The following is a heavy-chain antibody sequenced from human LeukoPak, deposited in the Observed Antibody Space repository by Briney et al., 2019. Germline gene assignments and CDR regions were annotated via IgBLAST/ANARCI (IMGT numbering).Heavy chain of an antibody. V-gene: IGHV3-30-3*01. Sequence: GGSLRLSCAASGFTFSSYAMHWVRQAPGKGLEWVAVISYDGSNKYYADSVKGRFTISRDSSKNTLYLQMNSLRAEDTAVYYCARSPGYSHYGMDVWGQGTTVTVSS. D-gene: IGHD2-15*01. CDR2: ISYDGSNK. CDR1: GFTFSSYA. CDR3: ARSPGYSHYGMDV. J-gene: IGHJ6*02.